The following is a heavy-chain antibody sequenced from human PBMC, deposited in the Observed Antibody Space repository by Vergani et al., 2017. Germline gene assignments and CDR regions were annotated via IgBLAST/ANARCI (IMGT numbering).Heavy chain of an antibody. J-gene: IGHJ4*02. CDR1: GYTFSNYY. CDR3: ARGDYGILTGYRY. Sequence: QVQVVQSGAEVKKSGASVKVFCKTSGYTFSNYYMHWVRQAPGQGLEWMGIINPSGGHTNYAPKFQGRVTMTRDTSTSTVYMEMSSLRSEDTAIYYCARGDYGILTGYRYWGQGTMVTVSA. V-gene: IGHV1-46*03. CDR2: INPSGGHT. D-gene: IGHD3-9*01.